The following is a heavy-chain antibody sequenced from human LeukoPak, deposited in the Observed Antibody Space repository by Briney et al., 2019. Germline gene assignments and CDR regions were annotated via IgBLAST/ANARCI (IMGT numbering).Heavy chain of an antibody. V-gene: IGHV3-48*02. Sequence: GGSLRLSCAASGFTFSSYSMNWVRQAPGKGLEWVSYISSSSRTIYYADSVKGRFTISRDNAKNSLYLQTNSLRDEDTAVYYCAEVRSSAFDVWGQGTMVTVSS. CDR2: ISSSSRTI. CDR3: AEVRSSAFDV. J-gene: IGHJ3*01. CDR1: GFTFSSYS. D-gene: IGHD3-10*01.